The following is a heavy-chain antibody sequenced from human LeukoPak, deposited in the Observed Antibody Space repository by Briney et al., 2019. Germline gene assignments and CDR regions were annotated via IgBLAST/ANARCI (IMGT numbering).Heavy chain of an antibody. CDR3: ARVAKHFRGGLSFYYMDV. J-gene: IGHJ6*03. Sequence: SETLSLTCTVSGASVSGSAYYWGWIRQPPGKGLEWIGNIYYSGSTNYNPSLKSRVTISLDTSKNQFSLKVISVTAADTAVYYCARVAKHFRGGLSFYYMDVWGKGTTVTISS. V-gene: IGHV4-61*08. CDR1: GASVSGSAYY. D-gene: IGHD3-10*01. CDR2: IYYSGST.